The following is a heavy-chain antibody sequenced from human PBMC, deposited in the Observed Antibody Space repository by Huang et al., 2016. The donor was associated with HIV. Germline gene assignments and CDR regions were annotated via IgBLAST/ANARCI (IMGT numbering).Heavy chain of an antibody. D-gene: IGHD6-19*01. CDR3: ARVRRHSGNSGLIDF. CDR2: FVPLVGTP. V-gene: IGHV1-69*08. Sequence: QVHLVQSGAEVREPGSSVEVSCTSSAGALTSHSITWVRQAPGHGLERVGTFVPLVGTPNDAQKCLGRLSFRADDSTGACYMKLALLKSEDTAIYFCARVRRHSGNSGLIDFWGQGTLVTVTS. CDR1: AGALTSHS. J-gene: IGHJ4*02.